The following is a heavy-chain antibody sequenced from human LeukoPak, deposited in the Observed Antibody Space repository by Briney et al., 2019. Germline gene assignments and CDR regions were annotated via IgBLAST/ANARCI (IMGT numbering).Heavy chain of an antibody. J-gene: IGHJ4*02. CDR2: IYYSGST. D-gene: IGHD6-13*01. CDR1: GGSISSSSYY. Sequence: SETLSLTCTVSGGSISSSSYYWGWIRQPPGKGLEWIGSIYYSGSTYYNPSLKSRVTISVDTSKNQFSLKLSSVTAADTAVYYCARGSWYGVFDYWGQGTLVTVSS. CDR3: ARGSWYGVFDY. V-gene: IGHV4-39*01.